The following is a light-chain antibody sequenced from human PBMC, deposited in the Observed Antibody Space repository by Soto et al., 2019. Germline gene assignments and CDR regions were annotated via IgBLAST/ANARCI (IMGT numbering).Light chain of an antibody. J-gene: IGKJ1*01. Sequence: DIEMIQSPSTLSASVGDRVTITCRASQDINNWLAWYQQKPGNAPKFLIYDASSLQSGVSARFSGSGSGREFTLTISSLQPDDFGTYYCQQYNSRRTFGQGTKV. V-gene: IGKV1-5*01. CDR1: QDINNW. CDR3: QQYNSRRT. CDR2: DAS.